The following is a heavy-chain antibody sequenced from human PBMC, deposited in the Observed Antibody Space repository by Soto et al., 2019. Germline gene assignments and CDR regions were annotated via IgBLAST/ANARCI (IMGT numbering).Heavy chain of an antibody. CDR2: ITISGNYI. D-gene: IGHD2-8*01. CDR1: GFAFQTYT. V-gene: IGHV3-21*01. CDR3: AKVGVLRTNFRWFDL. J-gene: IGHJ5*02. Sequence: EGQLVESGGGLVKPGGSLRLSCAASGFAFQTYTMEWLRQPPGKGLEWVSSITISGNYIYYADSVKGRFTISRDNGRNSVYLQMTSLRAADTAVYYCAKVGVLRTNFRWFDLWGQGTLVTVSS.